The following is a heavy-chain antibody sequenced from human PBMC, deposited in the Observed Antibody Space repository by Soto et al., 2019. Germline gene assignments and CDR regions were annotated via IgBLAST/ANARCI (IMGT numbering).Heavy chain of an antibody. CDR1: GFTFTSSA. D-gene: IGHD4-17*01. V-gene: IGHV1-58*01. J-gene: IGHJ4*02. CDR2: IVVGSSNT. Sequence: QMQLVQSGPEVKKPGTSVKVSCKASGFTFTSSAVQWGRQARGRRLEWIGWIVVGSSNTNDAQKFQERVTITRDMSTSTPSMELSRLRSEDTAVYYCAAGSTTVTTFDYWGQGTLVTVSS. CDR3: AAGSTTVTTFDY.